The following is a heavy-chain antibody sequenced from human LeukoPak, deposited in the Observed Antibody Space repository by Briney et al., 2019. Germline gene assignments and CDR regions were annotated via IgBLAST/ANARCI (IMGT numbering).Heavy chain of an antibody. Sequence: ASVKVSCKPSGYSFSTFGISRVRQAPGQGLEWMGWISVYNGDTKYAQNFQGRVTMSTDTSTSTAYMELRSLRFDDTAVYYCARDGGLYYGSGTFVGVWGQGTLVTVSS. V-gene: IGHV1-18*01. D-gene: IGHD3-10*01. CDR3: ARDGGLYYGSGTFVGV. CDR2: ISVYNGDT. CDR1: GYSFSTFG. J-gene: IGHJ4*02.